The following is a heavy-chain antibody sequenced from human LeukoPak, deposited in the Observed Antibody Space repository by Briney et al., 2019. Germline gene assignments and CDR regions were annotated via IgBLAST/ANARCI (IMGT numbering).Heavy chain of an antibody. CDR1: GYTFTSYG. V-gene: IGHV1-18*01. D-gene: IGHD2-21*02. CDR2: ISAYNGNT. J-gene: IGHJ6*02. CDR3: ARSVRVVTATLPDYYYYGMDV. Sequence: ASVKVSCKASGYTFTSYGISWVRQAPGQGLEWMGWISAYNGNTNYAQKLQGRVTMTTDTSTSTAYMELRSLRSDDTAVYYCARSVRVVTATLPDYYYYGMDVWGQGTTVTVSS.